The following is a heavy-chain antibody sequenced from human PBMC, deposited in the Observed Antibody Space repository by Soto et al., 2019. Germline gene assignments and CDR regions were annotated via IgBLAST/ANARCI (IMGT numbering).Heavy chain of an antibody. D-gene: IGHD4-17*01. CDR1: GFTFIDYY. CDR3: GRSHGAGSY. Sequence: QVRLVESGGDLVKPGESLRLSCVASGFTFIDYYMNWVRQAPGKGLEWISYISSTGKNIYYSDSVKGRFIVSRDNAKNSLFLQMNSLTADDTAVYYCGRSHGAGSYWGQGTRVTVS. CDR2: ISSTGKNI. V-gene: IGHV3-11*01. J-gene: IGHJ4*02.